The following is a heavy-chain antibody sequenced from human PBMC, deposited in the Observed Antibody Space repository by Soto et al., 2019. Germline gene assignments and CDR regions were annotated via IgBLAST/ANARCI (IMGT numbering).Heavy chain of an antibody. CDR3: AREAGCSGDNCYSFVLYWLDP. CDR2: ITASNGNT. V-gene: IGHV1-18*01. J-gene: IGHJ5*02. CDR1: GYTFNTYG. D-gene: IGHD2-21*01. Sequence: QVQLVQSGAEVKMPGASVKVSCKASGYTFNTYGISWVRQAPGQGLEWMGWITASNGNTNYAQKVQGRVTMTTDTSKSTAYMELRSLRSDDTAVYYCAREAGCSGDNCYSFVLYWLDPWGQGTLVTVSS.